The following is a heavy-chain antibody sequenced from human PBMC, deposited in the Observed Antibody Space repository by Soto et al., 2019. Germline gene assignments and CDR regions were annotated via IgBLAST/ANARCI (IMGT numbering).Heavy chain of an antibody. J-gene: IGHJ6*02. V-gene: IGHV1-69*13. CDR1: GGTFSSYA. D-gene: IGHD3-9*01. CDR2: IIPIFGTA. CDR3: ASGYILTGYYLDYYYGMDV. Sequence: ASVKVSCKASGGTFSSYAISWVRQAPGQGLEWMGGIIPIFGTANYAQKFQGRVTITADESTSTAYMELSSLRSEDTAVYYCASGYILTGYYLDYYYGMDVWGQGTTVTVSS.